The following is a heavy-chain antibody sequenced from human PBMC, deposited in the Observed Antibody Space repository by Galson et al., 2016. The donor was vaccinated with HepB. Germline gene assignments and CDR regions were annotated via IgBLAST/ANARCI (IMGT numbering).Heavy chain of an antibody. CDR2: MYPRGDA. D-gene: IGHD3-22*01. CDR3: ARNRQLHDGSGYYRFDD. Sequence: TLSLTCTVSGGSISSRGYYWSWVRQHPGKGLEWIGYMYPRGDAYYNPSLKSRVTISGDTSKNQFYLRLSSVTAADTAVYFCARNRQLHDGSGYYRFDDWGQGTLVIVSS. J-gene: IGHJ4*02. V-gene: IGHV4-31*03. CDR1: GGSISSRGYY.